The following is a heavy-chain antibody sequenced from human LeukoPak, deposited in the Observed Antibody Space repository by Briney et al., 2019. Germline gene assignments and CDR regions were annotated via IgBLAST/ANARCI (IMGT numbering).Heavy chain of an antibody. CDR3: ARDQVAFDI. J-gene: IGHJ3*02. CDR2: IYYSGST. Sequence: SETLSLTCTVSGGSISSYYWSWIRQPPGKGLEWIGYIYYSGSTNYNPSLKSRVTISVDTSKNQFSLKLRSVTAADTAVYYCARDQVAFDIWGQGTMVTVSS. CDR1: GGSISSYY. V-gene: IGHV4-59*01.